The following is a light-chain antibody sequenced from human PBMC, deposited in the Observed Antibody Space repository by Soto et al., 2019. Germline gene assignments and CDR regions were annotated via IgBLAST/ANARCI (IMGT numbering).Light chain of an antibody. CDR1: QSVSSSY. CDR3: QQYDSSPRT. CDR2: RTS. V-gene: IGKV3-20*01. J-gene: IGKJ1*01. Sequence: EIVLTQSPGTPSLSPGERGTLSFRASQSVSSSYLAWYQQKPGQAPRLLIYRTSNRATGIPDRFSGSGSGTDFTLTISRLEPEDFAVYWCQQYDSSPRTFGQGTKVDIK.